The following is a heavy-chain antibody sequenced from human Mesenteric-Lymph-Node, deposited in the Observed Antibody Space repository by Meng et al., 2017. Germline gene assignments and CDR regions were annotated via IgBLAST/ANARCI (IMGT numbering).Heavy chain of an antibody. J-gene: IGHJ4*02. D-gene: IGHD5-12*01. V-gene: IGHV1-3*01. CDR1: GYTFTSYA. Sequence: ASVKVSCKASGYTFTSYAMHWVRQAPGQRLEWMGWINAGNGNTKYSQKFQGRVTITRDTSASTAYMELSSLRSEDTAVYYCARDSYSGYDTYHYFDYWGQGTLVTVSS. CDR2: INAGNGNT. CDR3: ARDSYSGYDTYHYFDY.